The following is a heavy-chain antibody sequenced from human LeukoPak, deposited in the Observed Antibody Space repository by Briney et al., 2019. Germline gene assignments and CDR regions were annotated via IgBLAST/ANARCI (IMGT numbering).Heavy chain of an antibody. Sequence: SETLSLTCTVSGGSISSYYWSWIRQPPGKGLEWIGYIYYSGSTNYNPSLKSRVTLSVDTSKNQFSLRLSSVTAADTAVYYCARNGGYDSEYFYGMDVWGQGTTVTVSS. D-gene: IGHD5-12*01. CDR3: ARNGGYDSEYFYGMDV. CDR1: GGSISSYY. J-gene: IGHJ6*02. V-gene: IGHV4-59*08. CDR2: IYYSGST.